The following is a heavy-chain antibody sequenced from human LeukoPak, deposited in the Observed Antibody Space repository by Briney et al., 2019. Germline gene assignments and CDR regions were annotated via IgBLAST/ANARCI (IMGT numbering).Heavy chain of an antibody. Sequence: ASVKVSCKASGYTFTGYYMHWVRQAPGQGLEWMGWINPNSGGTNYAQKFQGRVTMTRNTSISTAYMELSRLGSDDTAVYYCASPGGGYYDSSGYYTSWFDPWGQGTLVTVSS. CDR3: ASPGGGYYDSSGYYTSWFDP. J-gene: IGHJ5*02. CDR1: GYTFTGYY. V-gene: IGHV1-2*02. CDR2: INPNSGGT. D-gene: IGHD3-22*01.